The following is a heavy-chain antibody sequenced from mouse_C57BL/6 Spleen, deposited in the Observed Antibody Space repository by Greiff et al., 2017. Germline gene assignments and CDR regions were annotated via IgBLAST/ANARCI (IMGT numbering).Heavy chain of an antibody. D-gene: IGHD1-1*01. CDR3: ARFDTTVVATPYWYFDV. Sequence: QVQLKESGAELVKPGASVKISCKASGYAFSSYWMNWVKQRPGKGLEWIGQIYPGDGDTNYNGKFKGKATLTADKSSSTAYMQLSSLTSEDSAVYFCARFDTTVVATPYWYFDVWGTGTTVTVSS. CDR1: GYAFSSYW. V-gene: IGHV1-80*01. CDR2: IYPGDGDT. J-gene: IGHJ1*03.